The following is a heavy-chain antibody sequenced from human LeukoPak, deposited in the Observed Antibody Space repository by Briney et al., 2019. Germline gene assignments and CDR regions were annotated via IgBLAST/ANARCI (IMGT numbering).Heavy chain of an antibody. V-gene: IGHV1-18*01. CDR2: ISAYNGNT. Sequence: ASVKVSCKASGYTFTSYGISWVRQAPGQGLEWMGWISAYNGNTNYAQKLQGRVTMTTDTSTSTAYMELSRLRSDDTAVYYCARGSPRYYYDSSGYYPFDYWGQGTLVTVSS. D-gene: IGHD3-22*01. CDR1: GYTFTSYG. CDR3: ARGSPRYYYDSSGYYPFDY. J-gene: IGHJ4*02.